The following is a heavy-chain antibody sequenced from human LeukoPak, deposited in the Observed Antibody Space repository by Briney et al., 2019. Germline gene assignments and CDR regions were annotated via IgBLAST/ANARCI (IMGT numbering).Heavy chain of an antibody. Sequence: PGSSLRLSCAASGFTLDDYAMHWVRQAPAPGLEWVSGISWNSGSIRYADSVKGRFTISRDNAKNSLYLQMNSLRAEDMALYYCAKGRGLVLDWYFDLWGRGTLVTVSS. CDR3: AKGRGLVLDWYFDL. CDR2: ISWNSGSI. CDR1: GFTLDDYA. D-gene: IGHD6-19*01. J-gene: IGHJ2*01. V-gene: IGHV3-9*03.